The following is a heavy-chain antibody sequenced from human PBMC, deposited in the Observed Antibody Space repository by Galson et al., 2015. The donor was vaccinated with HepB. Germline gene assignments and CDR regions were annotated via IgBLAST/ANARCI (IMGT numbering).Heavy chain of an antibody. Sequence: SLRLSCAASGFTVSSNYMSWVRQAPGKGLEWVSVIYSGGSTYYADSLKGRFTISRHNSKNTLYLQMSSLRTEDTAVYYCATGGWIDYGGDFPLSYWGQGTLVTVFS. CDR2: IYSGGST. CDR3: ATGGWIDYGGDFPLSY. D-gene: IGHD4-23*01. V-gene: IGHV3-53*04. CDR1: GFTVSSNY. J-gene: IGHJ4*02.